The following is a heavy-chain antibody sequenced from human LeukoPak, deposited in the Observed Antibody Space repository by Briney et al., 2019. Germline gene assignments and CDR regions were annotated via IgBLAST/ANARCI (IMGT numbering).Heavy chain of an antibody. CDR3: ARVGYSSSWYRGSDY. D-gene: IGHD6-13*01. V-gene: IGHV4-4*07. CDR1: GGSISSYY. Sequence: SETLSLTCTVSGGSISSYYWSWIRQPAGKGLEWIGRIYTSGSTNYSPSLKSRVTMSVDTSKNQFSLKLSSVTAADTAVYYCARVGYSSSWYRGSDYWGQGTLVTVSS. J-gene: IGHJ4*02. CDR2: IYTSGST.